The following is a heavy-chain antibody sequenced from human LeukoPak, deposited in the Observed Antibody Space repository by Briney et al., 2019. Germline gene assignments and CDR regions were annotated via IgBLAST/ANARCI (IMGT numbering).Heavy chain of an antibody. J-gene: IGHJ5*02. D-gene: IGHD3-3*01. V-gene: IGHV3-30*03. CDR1: GFTFSSYG. CDR3: ARDHLANLASRLFDP. Sequence: PGGSLRLSCAASGFTFSSYGMHWVRRAPGKGLEWVAVISYDGSNKYYADSVKGRFTISRDNSKNTLYLQMNSLRAEDTAVYYCARDHLANLASRLFDPWGQGTLATVSS. CDR2: ISYDGSNK.